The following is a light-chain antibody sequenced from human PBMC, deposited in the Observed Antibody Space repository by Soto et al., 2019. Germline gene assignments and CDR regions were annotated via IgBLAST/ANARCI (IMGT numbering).Light chain of an antibody. CDR2: WAS. CDR3: QQYYTIVPA. CDR1: QSLLFKSDNNNY. Sequence: DIVRSQSPDSLAVSLGERASINCKSSQSLLFKSDNNNYLAWYQQKPGQPPQLLIYWASTRESGVPHRFSGSGSGTDFTLTISDLQAEDVAIYYCQQYYTIVPAFGGGTTVEIK. V-gene: IGKV4-1*01. J-gene: IGKJ4*01.